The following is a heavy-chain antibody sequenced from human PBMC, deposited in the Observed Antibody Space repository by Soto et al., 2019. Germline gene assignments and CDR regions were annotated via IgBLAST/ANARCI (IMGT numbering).Heavy chain of an antibody. CDR2: INAGNGNT. J-gene: IGHJ6*02. Sequence: QVQLVQSGAEEKKPGASVKVSCKASGYTFTSYAMHWVRQAPGQRLEWMGWINAGNGNTKYSQKFQGRVTITRDTSXXTXYXXLSSLRSEDTAVYYCASSPLLRDGYTSYYYYGMDVWGQGTTVTVSS. D-gene: IGHD5-12*01. V-gene: IGHV1-3*05. CDR3: ASSPLLRDGYTSYYYYGMDV. CDR1: GYTFTSYA.